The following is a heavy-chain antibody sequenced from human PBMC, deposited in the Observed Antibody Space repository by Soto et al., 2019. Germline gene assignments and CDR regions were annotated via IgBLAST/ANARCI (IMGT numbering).Heavy chain of an antibody. CDR3: ARRSYYDSSGYSEHFDY. Sequence: QVQLVESGGGLVKPGGSLRLSCAASGFTFSDYYMSWIRQAPGKGLGWVSYISSSGSTRYYADSVKGRFTISRDNAKNSLYLQMNSLRAEDTAVYYCARRSYYDSSGYSEHFDYWGQGTLVTVSS. CDR2: ISSSGSTR. J-gene: IGHJ4*02. V-gene: IGHV3-11*01. CDR1: GFTFSDYY. D-gene: IGHD3-22*01.